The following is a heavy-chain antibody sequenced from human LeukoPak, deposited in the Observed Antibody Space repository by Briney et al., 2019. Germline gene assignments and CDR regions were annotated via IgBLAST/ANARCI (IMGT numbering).Heavy chain of an antibody. D-gene: IGHD3-22*01. Sequence: SETLSLTCTVSGGSISSYYWSWIRQPPGKGLEWIGYIYYSGRTKYNPSLKSRVTIPVDTSKNQFSLKLSSVTAADTAVYYCARTYYFDSSGYYHDFWGQGALVTVSS. J-gene: IGHJ4*02. V-gene: IGHV4-59*01. CDR3: ARTYYFDSSGYYHDF. CDR2: IYYSGRT. CDR1: GGSISSYY.